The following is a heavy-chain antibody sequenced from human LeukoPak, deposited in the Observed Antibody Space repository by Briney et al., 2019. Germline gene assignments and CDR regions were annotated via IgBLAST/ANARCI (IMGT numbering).Heavy chain of an antibody. CDR2: IIPIFGTA. CDR3: ARGGGDYYDSSGYLTRGFDP. CDR1: GGTFSSYA. V-gene: IGHV1-69*13. Sequence: SVTVSCKASGGTFSSYAISWVRQAPGQGLEWMGEIIPIFGTANYAQKFQGRVTITPDESTSTASMELSSLRSEDTAVYYCARGGGDYYDSSGYLTRGFDPWGQRTPVTVSS. D-gene: IGHD3-22*01. J-gene: IGHJ5*02.